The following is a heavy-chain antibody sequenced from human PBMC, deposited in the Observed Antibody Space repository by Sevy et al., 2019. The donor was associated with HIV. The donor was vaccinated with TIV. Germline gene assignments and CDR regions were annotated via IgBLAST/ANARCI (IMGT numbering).Heavy chain of an antibody. CDR2: IKQDESEK. D-gene: IGHD2-2*01. J-gene: IGHJ6*02. CDR1: GFTVGTYW. Sequence: GGSLRLSCAASGFTVGTYWMSWVHQAPGKGLQWVARIKQDESEKNYVDSVKGRFTISRDNAKNSLALQMNSLRAEDTAVYYCARDLIVPTGMFYYGMDVWGQGTTVTVSS. V-gene: IGHV3-7*01. CDR3: ARDLIVPTGMFYYGMDV.